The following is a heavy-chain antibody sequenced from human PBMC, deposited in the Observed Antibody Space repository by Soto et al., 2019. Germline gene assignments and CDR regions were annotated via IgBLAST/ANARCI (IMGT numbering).Heavy chain of an antibody. CDR1: GFTFSSYG. J-gene: IGHJ4*02. Sequence: QVQLVESGGGVVQPGRSLRLSCAASGFTFSSYGMHWVRQAPGKGLEWVALISYDGSNKYYADSVKGRFTISRDNSKNTLYLQMNSLIPEDTAVYYCAKGGHLGSGNYYNPYYFDYWGQGTLVTVSS. D-gene: IGHD3-10*01. CDR3: AKGGHLGSGNYYNPYYFDY. CDR2: ISYDGSNK. V-gene: IGHV3-30*18.